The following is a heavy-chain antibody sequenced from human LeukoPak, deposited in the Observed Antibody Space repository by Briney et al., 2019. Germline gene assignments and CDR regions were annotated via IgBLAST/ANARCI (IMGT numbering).Heavy chain of an antibody. Sequence: SETLSLTCTVSGGSISSSSYYWGWIRHPPGKGLEWIGFIYYTGTTNYNPSLKNRVTISVDTSKNQFSLNLSSVTAADTAVYYCARHTWGAAGFNYWGQGTLVTVSS. CDR3: ARHTWGAAGFNY. CDR2: IYYTGTT. CDR1: GGSISSSSYY. D-gene: IGHD1-26*01. J-gene: IGHJ4*02. V-gene: IGHV4-61*05.